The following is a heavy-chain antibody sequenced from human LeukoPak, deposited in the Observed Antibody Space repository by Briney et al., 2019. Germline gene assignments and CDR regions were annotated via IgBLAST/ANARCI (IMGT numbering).Heavy chain of an antibody. Sequence: PSETLSLTCTVSGGSIIGSIYYWGWIGQPPGKGLEWIGSIYSSGSTYYNPSLKSRVTISVDTSKNQFSLKLSSVTAADTAVYYCARKASDPWGQGTLVTVSS. V-gene: IGHV4-39*01. CDR3: ARKASDP. CDR2: IYSSGST. CDR1: GGSIIGSIYY. J-gene: IGHJ5*02.